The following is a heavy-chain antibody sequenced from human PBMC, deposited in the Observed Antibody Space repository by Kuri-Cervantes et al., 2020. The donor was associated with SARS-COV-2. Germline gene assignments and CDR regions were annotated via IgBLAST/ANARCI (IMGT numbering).Heavy chain of an antibody. D-gene: IGHD3-3*01. CDR2: IYKSGST. J-gene: IGHJ5*02. CDR3: AKYGTDDYLSTYFGRGTWFDP. Sequence: SETLSLTCPVSGGSISTYYWSWIRQSPGKGLEWIGDIYKSGSTKTNPSLKTRVTISVDTSKSQFSLRLTPVTAADTAVYFCAKYGTDDYLSTYFGRGTWFDPWGQGTLVTVSS. CDR1: GGSISTYY. V-gene: IGHV4-59*01.